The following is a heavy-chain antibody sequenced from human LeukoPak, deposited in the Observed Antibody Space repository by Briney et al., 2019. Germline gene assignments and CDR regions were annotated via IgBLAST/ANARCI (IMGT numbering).Heavy chain of an antibody. D-gene: IGHD3-3*01. Sequence: PGGSLRLSCAASGFTFSSYGMHWVRQAPGKGLEWVAVIWYDGSNKYYADSVKGRFTISRDNSKNTLYLQMNSLRAEDTAVYYCAREGPDYDFWSGAFVYYYGMDVWGQGTTVTVS. CDR1: GFTFSSYG. CDR2: IWYDGSNK. J-gene: IGHJ6*02. V-gene: IGHV3-33*01. CDR3: AREGPDYDFWSGAFVYYYGMDV.